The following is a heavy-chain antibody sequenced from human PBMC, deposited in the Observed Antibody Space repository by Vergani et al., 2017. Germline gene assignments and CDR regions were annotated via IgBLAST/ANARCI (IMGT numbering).Heavy chain of an antibody. CDR3: ARELTTVVTPKYNWFDP. CDR2: INSDGSST. V-gene: IGHV3-74*01. Sequence: EVQLVESGGGLVQPGGSLRLSCAASGFTFSSYWMHWVRQAPGKGLVWVSRINSDGSSTSYADSVKGRFTISRDNAKNTLYLQMNSLRAEDTAVYYCARELTTVVTPKYNWFDPWGQGTLVTVSS. D-gene: IGHD4-23*01. J-gene: IGHJ5*02. CDR1: GFTFSSYW.